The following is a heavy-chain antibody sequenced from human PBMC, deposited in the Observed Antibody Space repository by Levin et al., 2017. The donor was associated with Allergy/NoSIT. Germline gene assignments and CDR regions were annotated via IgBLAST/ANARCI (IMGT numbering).Heavy chain of an antibody. D-gene: IGHD3-10*02. CDR3: ARDVRLRGRFVFFDP. CDR2: MNPNSGNT. Sequence: GASVKVSCKASGYTFTSYDINWVRQATGQGLEWMGWMNPNSGNTGYAQKFQGRVTMTRNTSISTAYMELSSLRSEDTAVYYCARDVRLRGRFVFFDPWGQGTLVTVSS. J-gene: IGHJ5*02. CDR1: GYTFTSYD. V-gene: IGHV1-8*01.